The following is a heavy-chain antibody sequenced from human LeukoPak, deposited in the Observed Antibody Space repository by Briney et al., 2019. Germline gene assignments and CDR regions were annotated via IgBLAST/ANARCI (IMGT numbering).Heavy chain of an antibody. CDR1: GGSISSGGYS. D-gene: IGHD6-13*01. V-gene: IGHV4-30-2*01. CDR2: IYHSGST. J-gene: IGHJ4*02. CDR3: ARGSSSWSLYFDY. Sequence: SETLSLTCAVSGGSISSGGYSWSWVRQPPGKGLEWFGYIYHSGSTYYNPSLKSRVTISVDRSKNQFSLKLSSVTAADTAVYYCARGSSSWSLYFDYWGQGTLVTVSS.